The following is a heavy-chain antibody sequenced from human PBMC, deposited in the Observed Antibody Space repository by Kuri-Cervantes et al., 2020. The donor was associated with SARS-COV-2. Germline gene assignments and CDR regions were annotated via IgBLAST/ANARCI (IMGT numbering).Heavy chain of an antibody. CDR1: GGSISSHY. Sequence: GSLRLSCTVSGGSISSHYWSWIRQPPGKGLEWIGYIYYSGSTNYNPSLKSRVTISVDTSKNQFSLKLSSVTAADTAVYYCAREMIWYDFWSGYSCYFDYWGQGTLVTVSS. CDR2: IYYSGST. V-gene: IGHV4-59*11. D-gene: IGHD3-3*01. CDR3: AREMIWYDFWSGYSCYFDY. J-gene: IGHJ4*02.